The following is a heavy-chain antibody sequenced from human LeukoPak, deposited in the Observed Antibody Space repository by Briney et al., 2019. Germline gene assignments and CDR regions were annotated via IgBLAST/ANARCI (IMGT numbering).Heavy chain of an antibody. CDR2: ISSSGSTI. V-gene: IGHV3-48*03. CDR3: AGSSGWSDY. D-gene: IGHD6-19*01. J-gene: IGHJ4*02. CDR1: GFTYSSYE. Sequence: PGGSLRLSCAASGFTYSSYEMNWVRQAPGKGLEWVSYISSSGSTIYYADSVKGRFTISRDNAKNSLYLQMNSLRAEDTAVYYCAGSSGWSDYWGQGTLVTVSS.